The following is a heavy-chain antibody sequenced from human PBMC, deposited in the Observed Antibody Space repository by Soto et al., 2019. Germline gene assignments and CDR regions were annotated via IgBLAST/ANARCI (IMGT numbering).Heavy chain of an antibody. CDR2: IYYSGST. CDR1: GGSISSYY. CDR3: AGRHGGTFDY. V-gene: IGHV4-59*08. J-gene: IGHJ4*02. Sequence: QVQLQESGPGLVKPSETLSLTCTVSGGSISSYYWSWIRQPPGKGLERIGYIYYSGSTNYNPSLTSGVTISVDTSKNQFSLKLSSVTAADTAVYYCAGRHGGTFDYWGQGTLVTVSS. D-gene: IGHD2-15*01.